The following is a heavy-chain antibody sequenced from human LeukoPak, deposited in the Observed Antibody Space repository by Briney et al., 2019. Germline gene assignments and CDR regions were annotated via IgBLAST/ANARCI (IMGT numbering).Heavy chain of an antibody. D-gene: IGHD5-24*01. V-gene: IGHV1-69*05. J-gene: IGHJ3*02. CDR1: GSTFSSYA. Sequence: SVKVSCKASGSTFSSYAISWVRQAPGQGLEWMGGIIPIFGTANYAQKFQGRVTITTDESTSTAYMELSSLRSEDTAVYYCARDQSRDGYNLDAFDIWGQGTMVTVSS. CDR3: ARDQSRDGYNLDAFDI. CDR2: IIPIFGTA.